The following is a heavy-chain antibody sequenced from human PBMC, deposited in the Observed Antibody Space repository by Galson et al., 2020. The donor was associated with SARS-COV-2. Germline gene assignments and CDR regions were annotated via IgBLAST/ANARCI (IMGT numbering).Heavy chain of an antibody. CDR1: GGSISSGGYY. Sequence: SETLSLTCTVPGGSISSGGYYWSWIRQHTGKRLERIRYIYYSGSTYYNPSLKSRVTISVDTSKNQFSLKLSSVTAADTAVYYCARARITMIVVVASGFDPWGQGTLVTVSS. J-gene: IGHJ5*02. D-gene: IGHD3-22*01. V-gene: IGHV4-31*03. CDR2: IYYSGST. CDR3: ARARITMIVVVASGFDP.